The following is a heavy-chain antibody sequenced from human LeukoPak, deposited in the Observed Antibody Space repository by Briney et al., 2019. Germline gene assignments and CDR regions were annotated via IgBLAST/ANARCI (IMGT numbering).Heavy chain of an antibody. CDR1: GFTFSSYS. CDR3: AKDSPLSYYYGSGSYLTE. J-gene: IGHJ4*02. D-gene: IGHD3-10*01. CDR2: ISGSGGST. Sequence: GGSLRLSCAASGFTFSSYSMSWVRQAPGKGLEWVSAISGSGGSTYYADSVKGRFTISRDNSKNTLYLQMNSLRTEDTAVYYCAKDSPLSYYYGSGSYLTEWGQGTLVTVSS. V-gene: IGHV3-23*01.